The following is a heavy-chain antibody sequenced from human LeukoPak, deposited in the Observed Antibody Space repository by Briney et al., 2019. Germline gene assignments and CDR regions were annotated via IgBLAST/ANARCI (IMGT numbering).Heavy chain of an antibody. CDR2: ISYDGSNK. Sequence: PGRSLRLSCAASGFTFSSYAMHWVRQAPGKGLEWVAVISYDGSNKYYADSVKGRFTISRDNSKNTLYLQMNSLRAEDTAVYYCARDQFRSYYHDSSGYYPPGDYWGQGTLVTVSS. V-gene: IGHV3-30-3*01. CDR3: ARDQFRSYYHDSSGYYPPGDY. J-gene: IGHJ4*02. D-gene: IGHD3-22*01. CDR1: GFTFSSYA.